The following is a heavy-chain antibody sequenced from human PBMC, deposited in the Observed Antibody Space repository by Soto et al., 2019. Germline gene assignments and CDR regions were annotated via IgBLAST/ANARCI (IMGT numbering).Heavy chain of an antibody. D-gene: IGHD2-2*01. CDR3: AKARSSSTPARGSY. J-gene: IGHJ1*01. CDR2: ISGSGGDT. CDR1: GFTFSSYA. Sequence: EAQLLESGGGLVQPGGSLRPSCAASGFTFSSYAMNWVRQAPGKGLEWVSVISGSGGDTYYADSVKGRFTISRDNPKNTLALKINRLRAEDTAVYYCAKARSSSTPARGSYWGQGNLVTVSS. V-gene: IGHV3-23*01.